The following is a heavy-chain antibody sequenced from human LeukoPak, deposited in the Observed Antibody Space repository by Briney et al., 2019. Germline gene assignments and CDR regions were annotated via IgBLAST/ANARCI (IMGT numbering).Heavy chain of an antibody. CDR3: AREQGGAAAGYFDY. CDR1: GGSISSYY. Sequence: SETLSLTCTVSGGSISSYYLSWIRQPAGKGLEWIGRIYTSGNTNYNPSLKSRVTISVDTSKNQFSLKLSSVTAADTAVYYCAREQGGAAAGYFDYWGQGTLVTVSS. D-gene: IGHD6-13*01. J-gene: IGHJ4*02. V-gene: IGHV4-4*07. CDR2: IYTSGNT.